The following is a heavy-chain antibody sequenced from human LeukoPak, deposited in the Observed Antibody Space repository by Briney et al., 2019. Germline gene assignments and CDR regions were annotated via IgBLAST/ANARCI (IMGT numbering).Heavy chain of an antibody. Sequence: GGSLRLSCAASGFTFSDYGLHWVRQAPGKGLEWVALIWYDGSNKYYADSVKGRFTISRDNSKNTLYLQMNSLRAEDTAVYYCASARMVGDTTYYFEYWGQGTLVTVSS. CDR2: IWYDGSNK. V-gene: IGHV3-33*01. D-gene: IGHD1-26*01. CDR1: GFTFSDYG. CDR3: ASARMVGDTTYYFEY. J-gene: IGHJ4*02.